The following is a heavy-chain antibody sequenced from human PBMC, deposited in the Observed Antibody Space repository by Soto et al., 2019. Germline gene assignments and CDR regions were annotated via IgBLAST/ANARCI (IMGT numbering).Heavy chain of an antibody. Sequence: QITLKESGPTLVKPTQTLTLTCTFSGFSLSTSGVGVGWIRQPPGKALEWLALIYWDDDKRYSPSLKSRLTITKATSKNLVVLTMTNMDPVDTATYYCANAYSSGWYWNYYYGMDVWGQGTTVTVSS. CDR2: IYWDDDK. J-gene: IGHJ6*02. V-gene: IGHV2-5*02. CDR1: GFSLSTSGVG. CDR3: ANAYSSGWYWNYYYGMDV. D-gene: IGHD6-19*01.